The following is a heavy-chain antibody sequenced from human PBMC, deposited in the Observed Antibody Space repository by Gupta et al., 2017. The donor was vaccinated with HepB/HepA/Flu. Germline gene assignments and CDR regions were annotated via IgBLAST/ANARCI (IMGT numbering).Heavy chain of an antibody. CDR2: IYYSGST. J-gene: IGHJ5*02. CDR1: GGSISSSSYY. V-gene: IGHV4-39*01. Sequence: QLQLQESGPGLVKPSETLSLTCTVSGGSISSSSYYWGWIRQPPGKGLEWIGSIYYSGSTYYNPSLKSRVTISVDTSKNQFSLKLSSVTAADTAVYYCARSLCSSTSCYCRRRSHWFDPWGQGTLVTVSS. D-gene: IGHD2-2*01. CDR3: ARSLCSSTSCYCRRRSHWFDP.